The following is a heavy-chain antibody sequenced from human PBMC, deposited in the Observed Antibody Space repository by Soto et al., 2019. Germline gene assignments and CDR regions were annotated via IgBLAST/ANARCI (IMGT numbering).Heavy chain of an antibody. CDR1: GYVFNSYG. D-gene: IGHD3-10*01. CDR2: ISPYNGNT. Sequence: WXSAKVSFRASGYVFNSYGINWVREAPGQGLEWMGWISPYNGNTKYAQNFQGRVTMTTDTSTSTAYMELRSLRSDDAAVYYCARDLDGSGSYYTDYWGPGTLVTVSS. J-gene: IGHJ4*02. CDR3: ARDLDGSGSYYTDY. V-gene: IGHV1-18*01.